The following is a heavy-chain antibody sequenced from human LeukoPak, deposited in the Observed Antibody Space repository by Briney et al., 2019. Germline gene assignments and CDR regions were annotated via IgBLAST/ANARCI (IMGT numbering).Heavy chain of an antibody. CDR1: GYTFTSYY. J-gene: IGHJ5*02. CDR2: INPSSGST. Sequence: ASVKVSCKASGYTFTSYYMHWVRQAPGQGLEWMGIINPSSGSTIYAQKFQGRVTMTRDTSTSTVYMELSSLRSEDTAVYYCARERDIVVVPAAIHSWFDPWGQGTLVTVSS. D-gene: IGHD2-2*02. CDR3: ARERDIVVVPAAIHSWFDP. V-gene: IGHV1-46*01.